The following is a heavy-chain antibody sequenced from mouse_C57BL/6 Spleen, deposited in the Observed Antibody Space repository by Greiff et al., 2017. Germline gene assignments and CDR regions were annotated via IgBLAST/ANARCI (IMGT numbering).Heavy chain of an antibody. J-gene: IGHJ2*01. CDR1: GYTFTSYW. Sequence: QVQLQQPGAELVKPGASVQLSCKASGYTFTSYWMHWVKQRPGRGLEWIGRIAPNSGSTKYNEKFKSKATLTVDKPSNTAYMQLSILTSENSAVYYCAKSYYGSSCLFDYWGQGTTLTVSS. CDR3: AKSYYGSSCLFDY. V-gene: IGHV1-72*01. CDR2: IAPNSGST. D-gene: IGHD1-1*01.